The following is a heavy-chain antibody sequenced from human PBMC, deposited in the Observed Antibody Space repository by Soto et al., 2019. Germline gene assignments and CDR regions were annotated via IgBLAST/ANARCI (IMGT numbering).Heavy chain of an antibody. CDR1: GFTFSSYG. CDR2: IWYDGSNK. D-gene: IGHD2-21*02. CDR3: ARAYGGNSWGYYYYGMDV. J-gene: IGHJ6*02. Sequence: QVQLVESGGGVVQPGRSLRLSCAASGFTFSSYGMHWVRQAPGKGLEWVAVIWYDGSNKYYADSVKGRFTISRDNSKNTLYLQMNSLRAEDTAVYYCARAYGGNSWGYYYYGMDVWGQWTTVTVSS. V-gene: IGHV3-33*01.